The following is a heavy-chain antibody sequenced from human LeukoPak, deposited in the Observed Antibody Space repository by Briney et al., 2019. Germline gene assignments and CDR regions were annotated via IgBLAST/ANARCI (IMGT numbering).Heavy chain of an antibody. Sequence: SETLSLTCAVYGGSFSGYYWSWIRQPPGKGLEWIGEINHSGSTNYNPSLKSRVTISVDTSKNQFSLKLSSVTAADTAVYYCARVATAAPTHYYYYGMDVWGQGTTATVSS. V-gene: IGHV4-34*01. CDR3: ARVATAAPTHYYYYGMDV. CDR2: INHSGST. J-gene: IGHJ6*02. D-gene: IGHD1-26*01. CDR1: GGSFSGYY.